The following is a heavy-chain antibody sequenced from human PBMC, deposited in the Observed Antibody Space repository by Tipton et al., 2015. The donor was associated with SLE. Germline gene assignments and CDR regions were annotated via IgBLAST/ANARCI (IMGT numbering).Heavy chain of an antibody. CDR2: ISSGGGTI. CDR1: GFTFGSYD. V-gene: IGHV3-48*03. Sequence: SLRLSCAASGFTFGSYDFNWVRQTPGKGLEWVPYISSGGGTIHYADSVRGRFTISRDSAKNSVSLRMNSPRVDDTALYYCARGRSGWTNYYYSMDVWGKGTTVTVSS. J-gene: IGHJ6*03. D-gene: IGHD6-19*01. CDR3: ARGRSGWTNYYYSMDV.